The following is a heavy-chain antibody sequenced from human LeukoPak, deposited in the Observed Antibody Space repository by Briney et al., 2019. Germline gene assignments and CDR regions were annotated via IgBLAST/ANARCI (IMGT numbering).Heavy chain of an antibody. CDR2: ISSSSIYV. CDR3: AKEPTPYYNFYGMDV. J-gene: IGHJ6*02. Sequence: PGGSLRLSCAASGFTFSDYDMNWVRQAPGKGLEWVSSISSSSIYVSYADSVKGRYTISRDNAKNSLYLQMSSLRAEDTAVYYCAKEPTPYYNFYGMDVWGQGTTVTVSS. CDR1: GFTFSDYD. V-gene: IGHV3-21*01.